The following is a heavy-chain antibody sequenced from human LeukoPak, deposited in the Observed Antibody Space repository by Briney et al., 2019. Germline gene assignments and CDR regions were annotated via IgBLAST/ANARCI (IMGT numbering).Heavy chain of an antibody. J-gene: IGHJ5*02. Sequence: PSETLSLTCTVSGGSISSYYWSWVRQPAGKGLEWIGRIYSSGSTNYNPSLKSRVTMSVDTSKNQFSLKLSSVTAADTAVYYCARGLPPVNYYGSGYNWFDPWGQGTLVTVSS. CDR3: ARGLPPVNYYGSGYNWFDP. CDR1: GGSISSYY. V-gene: IGHV4-4*07. CDR2: IYSSGST. D-gene: IGHD3-10*01.